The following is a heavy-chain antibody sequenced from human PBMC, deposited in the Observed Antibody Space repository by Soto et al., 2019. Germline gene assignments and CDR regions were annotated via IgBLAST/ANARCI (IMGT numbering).Heavy chain of an antibody. J-gene: IGHJ6*02. V-gene: IGHV1-69*13. D-gene: IGHD3-9*01. CDR2: IIPIFGTA. Sequence: SVKVSCKASGGTFSSYAISWVRQAPGQGLEWMGGIIPIFGTANYAQKFQGRVTITADESTSTAYMELSSLRSEDTAVYYCARASYFYDILTGYGYYYCYGMDVWGQGTTVTVSS. CDR1: GGTFSSYA. CDR3: ARASYFYDILTGYGYYYCYGMDV.